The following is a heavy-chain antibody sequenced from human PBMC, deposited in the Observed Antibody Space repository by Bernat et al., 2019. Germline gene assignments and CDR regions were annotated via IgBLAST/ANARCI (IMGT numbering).Heavy chain of an antibody. CDR1: GGSVSSGSYY. CDR3: ARGGGYCSGGSCYPTQYFDY. CDR2: IYYSGST. D-gene: IGHD2-15*01. J-gene: IGHJ4*02. V-gene: IGHV4-61*01. Sequence: QVQLQESGPGLVKPSETLSLTCTVSGGSVSSGSYYWSWIRQPPGKGLEWIGYIYYSGSTNYNPSLKSRVTISVDTSKNQFSLKLSSVTAADTAVYYCARGGGYCSGGSCYPTQYFDYWGQGTLVTVSS.